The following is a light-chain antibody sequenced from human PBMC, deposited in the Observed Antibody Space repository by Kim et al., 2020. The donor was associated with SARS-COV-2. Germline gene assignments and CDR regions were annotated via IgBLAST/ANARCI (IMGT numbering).Light chain of an antibody. J-gene: IGKJ5*01. V-gene: IGKV1-16*01. Sequence: DIQMTQSPSSLSASLGDSVTITCRASQGISQNVAWFQQKPGQAPKSLIYGASALQGGVPSRFRGAGSGRDFSLTINSLQADDFAIYFWQQYNSHPITFGRGTRLEIK. CDR1: QGISQN. CDR3: QQYNSHPIT. CDR2: GAS.